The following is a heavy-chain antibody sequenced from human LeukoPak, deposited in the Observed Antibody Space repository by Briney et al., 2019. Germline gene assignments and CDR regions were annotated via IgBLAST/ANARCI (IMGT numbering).Heavy chain of an antibody. CDR3: ARPRSNYYDSSATFDY. CDR1: GGTFSSYA. CDR2: IIPIFGTA. J-gene: IGHJ4*02. Sequence: SVKVSCKASGGTFSSYAISWVRQAPGQGLEWMGGIIPIFGTANYAQKFQGRVTITADESTSTAYMELSSLRSEDTAVYYCARPRSNYYDSSATFDYWGQGTLVTVSS. D-gene: IGHD3-22*01. V-gene: IGHV1-69*13.